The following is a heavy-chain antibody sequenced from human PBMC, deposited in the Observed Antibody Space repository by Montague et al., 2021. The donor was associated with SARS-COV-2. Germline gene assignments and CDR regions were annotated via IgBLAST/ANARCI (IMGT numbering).Heavy chain of an antibody. CDR1: GFIFSSYA. V-gene: IGHV3-23*01. D-gene: IGHD5-24*01. J-gene: IGHJ4*02. CDR3: ARTGDAYTRYYFDY. Sequence: SLRLSCAASGFIFSSYAMSWVRQAPGKGLEWVSTISGSGTSTSDADSVKGRFTTSRDNSKNTLYLQMNSLGAEDTALYYCARTGDAYTRYYFDYWGQGTLVTVSS. CDR2: ISGSGTST.